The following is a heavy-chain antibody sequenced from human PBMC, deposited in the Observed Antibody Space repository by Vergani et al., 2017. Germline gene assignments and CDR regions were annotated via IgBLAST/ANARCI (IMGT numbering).Heavy chain of an antibody. CDR2: INTTTGNP. D-gene: IGHD3-22*01. J-gene: IGHJ4*02. V-gene: IGHV7-4-1*02. Sequence: QVQLVQSGSVLKKPGASVKVSCKASGYTLSRYSIYWVRQAPGQGLEWMGWINTTTGNPTYAQGFTGRFVFSLDTSVTAAYLQINSLKAEDSALYYCARVLNGYDSCGSLGNWGQGTLLTVSS. CDR3: ARVLNGYDSCGSLGN. CDR1: GYTLSRYS.